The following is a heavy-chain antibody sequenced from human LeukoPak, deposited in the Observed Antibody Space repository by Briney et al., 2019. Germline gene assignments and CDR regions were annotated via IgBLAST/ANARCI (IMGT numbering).Heavy chain of an antibody. CDR1: GYTFTVYY. J-gene: IGHJ5*02. Sequence: EASVKVSCKASGYTFTVYYMHWVRQAPGQGLEWMGWISPNSGDTNYAQKFQGRVTMTRDTSVSTVYMELSRLRSDDTAVYYCTRDYGDYVGWFDPWGQGTLVSVSS. V-gene: IGHV1-2*02. D-gene: IGHD4-17*01. CDR3: TRDYGDYVGWFDP. CDR2: ISPNSGDT.